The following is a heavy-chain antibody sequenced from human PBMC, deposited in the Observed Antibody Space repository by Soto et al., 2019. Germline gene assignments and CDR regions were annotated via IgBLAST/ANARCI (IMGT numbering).Heavy chain of an antibody. Sequence: EVQLLESGGGLVQPGGSLRLSCAASGFTFSSYAMSWVRQAPGKGLEWVSAISGSGGSTYYADSVKSRFTISRDNSKNTLYLQMNSLRAEDTAVYYCAKDLNYYDSSGYYEYYYYYGMDVWGQGTTVTVSS. D-gene: IGHD3-22*01. J-gene: IGHJ6*02. CDR2: ISGSGGST. V-gene: IGHV3-23*01. CDR1: GFTFSSYA. CDR3: AKDLNYYDSSGYYEYYYYYGMDV.